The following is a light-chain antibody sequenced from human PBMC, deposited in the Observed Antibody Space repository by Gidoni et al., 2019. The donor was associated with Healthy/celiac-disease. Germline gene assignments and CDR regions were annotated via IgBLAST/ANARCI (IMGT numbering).Light chain of an antibody. Sequence: DIVMTESPLFLPVTPGQPASISCRSSLILLHSNGYNYLDWYLQKPGQSPQLLIYLGSNRASGVPDRFSGSGSGTDFTLKISRVEAEDVGVYYCMQALQTPWTFGQGTKVEIK. CDR2: LGS. V-gene: IGKV2-28*01. CDR1: LILLHSNGYNY. J-gene: IGKJ1*01. CDR3: MQALQTPWT.